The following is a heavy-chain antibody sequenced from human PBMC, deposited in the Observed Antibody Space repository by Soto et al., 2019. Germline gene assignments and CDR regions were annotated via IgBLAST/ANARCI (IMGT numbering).Heavy chain of an antibody. CDR3: AKTLALRRGWYGGENYFDS. CDR1: GFTFSSYG. V-gene: IGHV3-30*18. J-gene: IGHJ4*02. D-gene: IGHD6-19*01. Sequence: QVQLVESGGGVVQPGRSLRLSCAASGFTFSSYGMHWVRQAPGKGLEWVAVISYDGSNKYYADSVKGRFTISRDNSKNTLYLQMNSRRAEDTAVYYCAKTLALRRGWYGGENYFDSWGQGTLVTVSS. CDR2: ISYDGSNK.